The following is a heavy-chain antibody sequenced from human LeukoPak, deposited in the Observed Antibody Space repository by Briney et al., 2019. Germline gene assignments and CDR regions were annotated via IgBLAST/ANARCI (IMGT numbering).Heavy chain of an antibody. CDR2: ISYDGSNK. CDR1: GFTFSSYA. V-gene: IGHV3-30*04. J-gene: IGHJ4*02. Sequence: PGGSLRLSCAASGFTFSSYAMHWVRQAPGKGLEWVAVISYDGSNKYYADSVKGRFTISRDNSKNTLYLQMNSLRAEDTAVYYCAKDSRRYSYGLDFDYWGQGTLVTVSS. D-gene: IGHD5-18*01. CDR3: AKDSRRYSYGLDFDY.